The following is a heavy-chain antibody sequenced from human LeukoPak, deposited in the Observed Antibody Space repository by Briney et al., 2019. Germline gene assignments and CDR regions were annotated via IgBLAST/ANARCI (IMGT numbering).Heavy chain of an antibody. CDR3: VRDGGVSGYDLLDY. J-gene: IGHJ4*02. V-gene: IGHV3-7*01. CDR2: TNQDGSEE. D-gene: IGHD5-12*01. CDR1: GFTFSNYW. Sequence: GGSLRLSCPASGFTFSNYWMTWVRQAPGKGLEWVAHTNQDGSEEHYMDSAKARFTISRDNAKNSLSLQMNSLRAEDTAVYYCVRDGGVSGYDLLDYWGQGTLVTVSS.